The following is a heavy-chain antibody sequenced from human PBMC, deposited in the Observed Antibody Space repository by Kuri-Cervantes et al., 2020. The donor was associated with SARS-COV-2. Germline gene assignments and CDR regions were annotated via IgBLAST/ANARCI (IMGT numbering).Heavy chain of an antibody. CDR2: VNSSGRKI. CDR1: GFTFSSYE. D-gene: IGHD1/OR15-1a*01. J-gene: IGHJ1*01. CDR3: ARGTYDFQH. V-gene: IGHV3-48*03. Sequence: GGSLRLSCAASGFTFSSYEMNWVRVRQAPGKGLEWISYVNSSGRKIHYADSVKGRFTISRDNSKNTLYLQMNSLRAEDTAAYYCARGTYDFQHWGQGTLVTVSS.